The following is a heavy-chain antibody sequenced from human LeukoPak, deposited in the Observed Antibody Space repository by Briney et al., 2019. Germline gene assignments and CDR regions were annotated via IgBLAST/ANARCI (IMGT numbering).Heavy chain of an antibody. CDR1: GGSVSSNSYY. Sequence: SETLSLTCTVSGGSVSSNSYYWSWIRQPPGTGLEWIGYIHYSGSTNYNPSLKSRVTISIDTSKNQFSLKLSSVTAADTAVYHCARDFNYYGSGSFWFDPRGQGTLVTVSS. V-gene: IGHV4-61*01. J-gene: IGHJ5*02. D-gene: IGHD3-10*01. CDR2: IHYSGST. CDR3: ARDFNYYGSGSFWFDP.